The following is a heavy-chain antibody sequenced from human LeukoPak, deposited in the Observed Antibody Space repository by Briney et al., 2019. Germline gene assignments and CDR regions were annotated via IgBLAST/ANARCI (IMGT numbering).Heavy chain of an antibody. CDR3: AELGITMIGGV. V-gene: IGHV3-23*01. CDR2: ISGRGGST. CDR1: GFTFSSYA. D-gene: IGHD3-10*02. J-gene: IGHJ6*04. Sequence: GGSLRLSCAASGFTFSSYAMSWVRQAPGKGLEWVSVISGRGGSTYYADSVKGRFTISRDNSKNTLYLQMNSLRAEDTAVYYCAELGITMIGGVWGKGTTVTISS.